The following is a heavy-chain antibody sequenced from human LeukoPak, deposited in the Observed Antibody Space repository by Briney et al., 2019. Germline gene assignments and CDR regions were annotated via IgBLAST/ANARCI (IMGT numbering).Heavy chain of an antibody. D-gene: IGHD3-9*01. CDR2: IYYSGST. J-gene: IGHJ4*02. CDR3: ARRSDILTGYAFGY. CDR1: GGSISSSSYY. V-gene: IGHV4-39*01. Sequence: SETLSLTCTVSGGSISSSSYYWGWIRQPPGKGLEWIGSIYYSGSTYYNPSLKSRVTISVDTSKNQFSLKLSSVTAADTAVYYCARRSDILTGYAFGYWGQGTLVTVSS.